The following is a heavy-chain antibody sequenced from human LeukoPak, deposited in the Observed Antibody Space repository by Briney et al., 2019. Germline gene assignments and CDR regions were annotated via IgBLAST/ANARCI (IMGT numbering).Heavy chain of an antibody. Sequence: ASVKVSCKASGYTFTSYYMHWVRQAPGQGLEWMGIINPSGGSTSYAQKFQGRVTMTRDTSTSTVYMELSSLRSEDTAVYYCARSGGSYYDERNWFDPWGQGTLVTVSS. D-gene: IGHD1-26*01. V-gene: IGHV1-46*01. J-gene: IGHJ5*02. CDR1: GYTFTSYY. CDR3: ARSGGSYYDERNWFDP. CDR2: INPSGGST.